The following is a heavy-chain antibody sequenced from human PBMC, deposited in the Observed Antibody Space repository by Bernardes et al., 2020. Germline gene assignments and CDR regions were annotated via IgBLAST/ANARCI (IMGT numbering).Heavy chain of an antibody. V-gene: IGHV3-53*01. CDR2: IYSGGST. CDR3: ARDRYGMDV. CDR1: GFTVRSTY. Sequence: GGSLRLSCAASGFTVRSTYMSWVRQAPGQGLEWVSVIYSGGSTYYADSVKGRFTISRDNSKNTLYLQMNSLRAEDTAVYYCARDRYGMDVWGQGTTVTVSS. J-gene: IGHJ6*02.